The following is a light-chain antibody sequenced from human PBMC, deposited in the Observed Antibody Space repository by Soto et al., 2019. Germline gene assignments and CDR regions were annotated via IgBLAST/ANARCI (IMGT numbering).Light chain of an antibody. V-gene: IGLV1-47*01. CDR3: AAWDGSLRGRV. CDR2: ATD. J-gene: IGLJ3*02. CDR1: PSSFRSES. Sequence: QSVLTQPPSASGAPGQTVTISCSGRPSSFRSESVCWYRHIPETAPKLIIYATDQRPSGVPDRFSGFKSGTSASLAIIGLRAEDEADYYCAAWDGSLRGRVCGGGTKLTVL.